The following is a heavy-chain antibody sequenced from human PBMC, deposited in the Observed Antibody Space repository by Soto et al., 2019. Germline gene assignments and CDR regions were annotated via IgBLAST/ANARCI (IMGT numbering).Heavy chain of an antibody. J-gene: IGHJ4*01. CDR3: ARTRMIESWIDY. Sequence: SETLSLTCDVSGDSISTYHWSWIRQPPGKGLEWIGYVYYSGSTLYNPSLESRVTLSIDMSKKQVSLKLNSVIAADTAVYYCARTRMIESWIDYWGHGTLVTVSS. CDR2: VYYSGST. V-gene: IGHV4-59*01. CDR1: GDSISTYH. D-gene: IGHD2-21*01.